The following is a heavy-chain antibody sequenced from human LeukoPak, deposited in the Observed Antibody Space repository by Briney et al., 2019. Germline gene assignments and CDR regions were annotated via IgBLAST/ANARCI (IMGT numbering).Heavy chain of an antibody. V-gene: IGHV1-3*01. D-gene: IGHD6-19*01. CDR1: GYTFTSYA. CDR3: ARDLPNYSSGWYVSYYYGMDV. J-gene: IGHJ6*02. CDR2: INAGNGNT. Sequence: ASVKVSCKASGYTFTSYAVHWVRQAPGQRLEWMGWINAGNGNTKYSQKFQGRVTITRDTSASTAYMELSSLRSEDTAVYYCARDLPNYSSGWYVSYYYGMDVWGQGTTVTVSS.